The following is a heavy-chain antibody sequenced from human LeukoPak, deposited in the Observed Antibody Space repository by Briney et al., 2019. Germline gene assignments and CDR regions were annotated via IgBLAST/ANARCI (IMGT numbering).Heavy chain of an antibody. CDR3: AKGKRDTAMVPDY. CDR1: GFTFDDYA. J-gene: IGHJ4*02. Sequence: GRSLRLSCAASGFTFDDYATHWVRQAPGKGLEWVSGISWNSVSIGYGDSVKGRFTISRDNAKNSLYLQMNSLRAADTALYYCAKGKRDTAMVPDYWGQGTLVTVSS. D-gene: IGHD5-18*01. V-gene: IGHV3-9*01. CDR2: ISWNSVSI.